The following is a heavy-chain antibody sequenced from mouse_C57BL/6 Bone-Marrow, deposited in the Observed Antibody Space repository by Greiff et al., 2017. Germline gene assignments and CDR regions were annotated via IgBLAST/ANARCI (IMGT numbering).Heavy chain of an antibody. CDR1: GYTFTSYW. D-gene: IGHD1-1*01. Sequence: QVQLQQPGAELVRPGSSVKLSCKASGYTFTSYWMDWVKQRPGQGLEWIGNIYPSDSETHYNQKFKDKATLTVDKSSSTAYMQLSSLTSEDSAVYDCARMGGSRRAWFAYWGQGTLVTVSA. V-gene: IGHV1-61*01. J-gene: IGHJ3*01. CDR3: ARMGGSRRAWFAY. CDR2: IYPSDSET.